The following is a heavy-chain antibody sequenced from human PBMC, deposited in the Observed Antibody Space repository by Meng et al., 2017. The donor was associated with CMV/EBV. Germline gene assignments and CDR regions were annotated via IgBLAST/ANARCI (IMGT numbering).Heavy chain of an antibody. J-gene: IGHJ3*02. CDR3: ARHEHWDAFDI. D-gene: IGHD3-3*02. CDR2: INQGGSEK. V-gene: IGHV3-7*01. CDR1: GFTFSSYS. Sequence: GESLKISCAASGFTFSSYSMNWVRQAPGKGLEWVANINQGGSEKYYVDSVKGRFTISRDNAKNSLYLQMNSLRAEDTAVYYCARHEHWDAFDIWGQGTMVTVSS.